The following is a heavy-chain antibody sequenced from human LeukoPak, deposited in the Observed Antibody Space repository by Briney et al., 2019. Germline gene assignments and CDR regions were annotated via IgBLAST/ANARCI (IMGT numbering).Heavy chain of an antibody. CDR1: GFTFSDFW. Sequence: GGSLRLSCAASGFTFSDFWMHWVRQAPGKGLEWVSYISSSSSTIYYADSVKGRFTISRDNAKNSLYLQMNSLRAEDTAVYYCAKDLFSGPSSGYYYASHVGADPIGDYWGQGTLVTVSS. CDR3: AKDLFSGPSSGYYYASHVGADPIGDY. D-gene: IGHD3-22*01. CDR2: ISSSSSTI. V-gene: IGHV3-48*04. J-gene: IGHJ4*02.